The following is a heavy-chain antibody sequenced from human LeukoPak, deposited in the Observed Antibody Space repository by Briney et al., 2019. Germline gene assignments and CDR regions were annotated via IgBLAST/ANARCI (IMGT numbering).Heavy chain of an antibody. Sequence: GGSLRLSCAASGFTFSSYAMRWVRQAPGKGLEWVAAISYDGSNKYYGDSVRGRFTLSRDNFQNTLDLQMNSLRADDTAVYFCGRTYDILTFFDYWGQGTLVTVSS. CDR1: GFTFSSYA. CDR2: ISYDGSNK. V-gene: IGHV3-30-3*01. CDR3: GRTYDILTFFDY. D-gene: IGHD3-9*01. J-gene: IGHJ4*02.